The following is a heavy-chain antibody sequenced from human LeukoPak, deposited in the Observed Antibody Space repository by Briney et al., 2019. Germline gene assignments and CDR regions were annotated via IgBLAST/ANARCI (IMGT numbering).Heavy chain of an antibody. V-gene: IGHV4-59*01. CDR1: GGSINDCY. Sequence: SETLSLTCTVSGGSINDCYWTWSRQTPGKRLEWLGYIHSNGNTSYSPSLKRRVIMSVDTSKNHCSLRLSSVTTADTAVYYCARGVPYFDPSGDIYIDAFDIWGQGTMVTVSS. J-gene: IGHJ3*02. D-gene: IGHD2-15*01. CDR2: IHSNGNT. CDR3: ARGVPYFDPSGDIYIDAFDI.